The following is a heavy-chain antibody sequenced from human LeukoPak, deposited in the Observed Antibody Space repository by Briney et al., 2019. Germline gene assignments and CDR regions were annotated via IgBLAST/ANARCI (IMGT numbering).Heavy chain of an antibody. J-gene: IGHJ4*02. Sequence: SETLSLTCTVSGGSISSGSYYWGWVRQPAGKALEWIGRIYSSGSTNYNPSLKSRVTISVDTSKNQFSLKLSSVTAADTAMYYCARELSPRDGKGYYFDYWGQGTLVTVAS. D-gene: IGHD2-21*02. CDR2: IYSSGST. CDR1: GGSISSGSYY. V-gene: IGHV4-61*02. CDR3: ARELSPRDGKGYYFDY.